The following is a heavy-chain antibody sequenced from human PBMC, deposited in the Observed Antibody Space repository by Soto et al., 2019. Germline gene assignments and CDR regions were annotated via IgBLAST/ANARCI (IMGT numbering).Heavy chain of an antibody. Sequence: QVRLQESGPGLVKPSQTLSLTCTVSGDSITSGTNLWSWLRQPPGKGLEWMGFIHHSGTTFYNPSLKSRVMISGDTSENQFSLKRTSVTAADTAVYYCARARGYCSGTSCSLFYFYGLDVWGQGTKVSVSS. D-gene: IGHD2-2*01. J-gene: IGHJ6*02. CDR1: GDSITSGTNL. V-gene: IGHV4-30-4*01. CDR2: IHHSGTT. CDR3: ARARGYCSGTSCSLFYFYGLDV.